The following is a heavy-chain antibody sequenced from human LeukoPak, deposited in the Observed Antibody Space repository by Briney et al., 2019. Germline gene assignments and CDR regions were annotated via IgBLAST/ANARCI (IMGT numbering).Heavy chain of an antibody. V-gene: IGHV1-2*02. CDR2: INPNSGGT. J-gene: IGHJ5*02. CDR3: ARVAGALNWFDP. Sequence: ASVKVSCKASGYTFTGYYMHWVRQAPGQGLEWMGWINPNSGGTNYAQKFQGRVTMTRDTSISTAYMELSRLRSDDTAVYYCARVAGALNWFDPWGQGTLVTVSS. D-gene: IGHD6-19*01. CDR1: GYTFTGYY.